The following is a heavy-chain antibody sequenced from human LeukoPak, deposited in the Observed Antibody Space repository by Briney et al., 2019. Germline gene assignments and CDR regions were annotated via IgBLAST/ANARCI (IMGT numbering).Heavy chain of an antibody. Sequence: GESLKISCKDSGHNFATHYINWVRQMPGKGLEWMGRIDPDDSYTNYSPAFQGHVTMSADKSSRTAYLQWGSLEASDTATYYCARRPGGVLADTDFFESWGQGTLVIVSS. CDR2: IDPDDSYT. V-gene: IGHV5-10-1*01. CDR3: ARRPGGVLADTDFFES. D-gene: IGHD3-16*01. J-gene: IGHJ4*02. CDR1: GHNFATHY.